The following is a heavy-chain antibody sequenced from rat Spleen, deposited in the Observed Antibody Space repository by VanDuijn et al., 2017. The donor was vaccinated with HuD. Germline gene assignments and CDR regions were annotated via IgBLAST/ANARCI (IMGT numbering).Heavy chain of an antibody. J-gene: IGHJ2*01. CDR1: GFTFNNYD. Sequence: EVQLVESGGGLVQPGRSLKLSCEASGFTFNNYDMAWVRQAPTKGLEWVASIRPSGDPTYYRDSVKGRFTISRDNAQGILYLQMDSLRSEDTATYYCASLGADFWGQGVMVTVSS. D-gene: IGHD5-1*01. V-gene: IGHV5-25*01. CDR3: ASLGADF. CDR2: IRPSGDPT.